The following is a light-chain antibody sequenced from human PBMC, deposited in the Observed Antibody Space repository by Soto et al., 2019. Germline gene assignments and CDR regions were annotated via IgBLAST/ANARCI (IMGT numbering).Light chain of an antibody. J-gene: IGLJ2*01. Sequence: SYELTQPPSVSVSPGQTASITCSGDNLENKYVCWYQQKPGQSPVMGIYQDRERPSGIPERFSCSNSGDTATLTISGTQAVDEADYYCQAWHNSPRVLFGGGTKVTVL. CDR2: QDR. V-gene: IGLV3-1*01. CDR1: NLENKY. CDR3: QAWHNSPRVL.